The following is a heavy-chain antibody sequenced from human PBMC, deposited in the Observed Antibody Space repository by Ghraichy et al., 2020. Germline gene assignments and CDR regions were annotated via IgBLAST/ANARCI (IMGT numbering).Heavy chain of an antibody. CDR1: GYTFTSYD. J-gene: IGHJ2*01. D-gene: IGHD6-19*01. CDR2: MNPNSGNT. V-gene: IGHV1-8*01. CDR3: ARGQPYSSGWYKGYFDL. Sequence: ASVKVSCKASGYTFTSYDINWVRQATGQGLEWMGWMNPNSGNTGYAQKFQGRVTMTRNISISTAYMELSSLRSEDTAVYYCARGQPYSSGWYKGYFDLWGRGTLVTVSS.